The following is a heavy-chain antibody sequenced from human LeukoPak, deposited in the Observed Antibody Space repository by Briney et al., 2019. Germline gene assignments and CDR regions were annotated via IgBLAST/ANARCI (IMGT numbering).Heavy chain of an antibody. CDR3: AKEGRGGFDI. J-gene: IGHJ3*02. Sequence: HAGGSLRLSCAASGFSFSRSGMHWVRQAPGKGLEWVTFIGYDGSKIYYADSVKGRFTISRDNSKDTLYLQMNSLRPEDTAVYYCAKEGRGGFDIWGQGTMVTVSS. CDR1: GFSFSRSG. V-gene: IGHV3-30*02. CDR2: IGYDGSKI. D-gene: IGHD3-16*01.